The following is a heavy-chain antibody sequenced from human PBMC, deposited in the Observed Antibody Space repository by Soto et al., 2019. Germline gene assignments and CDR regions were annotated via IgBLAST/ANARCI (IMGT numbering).Heavy chain of an antibody. CDR3: ARDNGVYGVYLVFRYNAFDI. V-gene: IGHV1-18*01. CDR1: GYTFTSYG. Sequence: GASVKVSCKASGYTFTSYGISWVRQAPGQGLEWMGWISAYNGNTNYAQKLQGRVTMTTDTSTSTAYMELRSLRSDDTAVYYCARDNGVYGVYLVFRYNAFDIWGQGTMVTVSS. CDR2: ISAYNGNT. J-gene: IGHJ3*02. D-gene: IGHD4-17*01.